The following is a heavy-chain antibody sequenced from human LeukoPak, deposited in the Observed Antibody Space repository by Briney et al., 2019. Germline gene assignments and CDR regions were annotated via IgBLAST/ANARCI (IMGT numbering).Heavy chain of an antibody. CDR3: ARNTLDSSGWYDDYYYYMDV. CDR2: IYYSGST. D-gene: IGHD6-19*01. V-gene: IGHV4-39*01. CDR1: GGSISSSSYY. J-gene: IGHJ6*03. Sequence: PSETLSLTCTVSGGSISSSSYYWGWTRQPPGKGLEWIGSIYYSGSTYYNPSLKSRVTISVDTSKNQFSLKLSSVTAADTAVYYCARNTLDSSGWYDDYYYYMDVWGKGATVTISS.